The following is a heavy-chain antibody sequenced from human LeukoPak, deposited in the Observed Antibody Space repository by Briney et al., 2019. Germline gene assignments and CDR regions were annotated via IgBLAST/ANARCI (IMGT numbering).Heavy chain of an antibody. J-gene: IGHJ4*02. Sequence: SETLSLTCTVSGGSISSYYWSWVRHPPGQGLGWIGYIYYCGSTNSNTSLKSRVTLPVDTSKHQFSLNLSSVTAADTAVYYCAGHQPDGWLAFVCWGQGTLVTVSS. V-gene: IGHV4-59*08. CDR3: AGHQPDGWLAFVC. D-gene: IGHD6-19*01. CDR1: GGSISSYY. CDR2: IYYCGST.